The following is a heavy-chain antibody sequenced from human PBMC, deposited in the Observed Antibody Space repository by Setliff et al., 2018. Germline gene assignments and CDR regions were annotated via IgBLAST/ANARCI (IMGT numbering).Heavy chain of an antibody. CDR1: GGSISSSIYS. CDR3: ARDQFSSGWYGPPESYFDC. V-gene: IGHV4-39*07. D-gene: IGHD6-19*01. Sequence: SETLSLTCSVSGGSISSSIYSWDWIRQPPGKGLEWIGYIQKRGSTTTKYNPSLGSRISMSIDTSKNQFSLQLSSVSDGDTAVYYCARDQFSSGWYGPPESYFDCWGQGIQVTVSS. J-gene: IGHJ4*02. CDR2: IQKRGSTTT.